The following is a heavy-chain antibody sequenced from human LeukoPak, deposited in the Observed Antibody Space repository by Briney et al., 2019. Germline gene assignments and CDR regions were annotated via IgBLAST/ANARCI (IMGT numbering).Heavy chain of an antibody. Sequence: ASVKVSCKASGGTFSSYAISWVRQAPGQGLEWMGGIIPIFGTANYAQKFQGRVTITADESTSTAYMELSSLRSEDTAVYYCARGSKSTTFGVVRRYYDYYMDVWGKGTTVTVSS. V-gene: IGHV1-69*13. CDR2: IIPIFGTA. CDR3: ARGSKSTTFGVVRRYYDYYMDV. J-gene: IGHJ6*03. D-gene: IGHD3-3*01. CDR1: GGTFSSYA.